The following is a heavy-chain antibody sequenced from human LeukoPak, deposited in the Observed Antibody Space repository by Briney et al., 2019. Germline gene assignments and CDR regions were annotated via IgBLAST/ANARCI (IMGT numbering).Heavy chain of an antibody. D-gene: IGHD5-12*01. V-gene: IGHV3-48*04. CDR3: AGDMGIVATSYFDY. Sequence: PGGSLRLSCAASGFTFSSYSMNWVRQAPGKGLEWVSYISTSTSTIYYADSVKGRFTISRDNAKNSLYLQMNSLRAEDTAVYYCAGDMGIVATSYFDYWGQGTLVTVSS. CDR2: ISTSTSTI. J-gene: IGHJ4*02. CDR1: GFTFSSYS.